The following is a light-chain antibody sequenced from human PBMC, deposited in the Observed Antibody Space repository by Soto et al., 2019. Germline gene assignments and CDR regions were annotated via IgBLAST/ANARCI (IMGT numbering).Light chain of an antibody. Sequence: SVLAQPASLPWSPGQSITISCPGTSSDVCGYNYVSWYQQHPGKAPKLMIYDVSNRLSGVSNRFSGSKSGNTASLTISGLQAEDEADYYCSSYTSSSTDVFGTGTKVTVL. J-gene: IGLJ1*01. V-gene: IGLV2-14*01. CDR3: SSYTSSSTDV. CDR1: SSDVCGYNY. CDR2: DVS.